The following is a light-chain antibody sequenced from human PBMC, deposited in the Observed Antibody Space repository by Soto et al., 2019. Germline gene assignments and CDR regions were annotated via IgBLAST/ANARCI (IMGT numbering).Light chain of an antibody. V-gene: IGLV2-11*02. J-gene: IGLJ1*01. Sequence: QSALTQPRSVSGSPGQSVTISCTGTSSAVGGYNCVSWYQQHPGKAPKLMIDDVSKRPSGVPDRFSGSKSANTASLTMSGLQAEDEADDYGCPCRGSDTKYVFGTGNKVTIL. CDR1: SSAVGGYNC. CDR3: CPCRGSDTKYV. CDR2: DVS.